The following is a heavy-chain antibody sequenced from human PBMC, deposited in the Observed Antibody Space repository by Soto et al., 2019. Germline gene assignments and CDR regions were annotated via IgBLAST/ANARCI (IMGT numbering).Heavy chain of an antibody. CDR1: GGSFSDHY. Sequence: QVQLQQWGAGLLKPSATLSLTCAVYGGSFSDHYWSWIRQTPGKGLEWIGEINHSGSTNYTPSFKSRATISVETSKHEFSLYLSSVTAADTSVIYLARGVGGYSYGGLDSWGQGTLVTVSA. CDR2: INHSGST. J-gene: IGHJ5*01. CDR3: ARGVGGYSYGGLDS. V-gene: IGHV4-34*01. D-gene: IGHD5-18*01.